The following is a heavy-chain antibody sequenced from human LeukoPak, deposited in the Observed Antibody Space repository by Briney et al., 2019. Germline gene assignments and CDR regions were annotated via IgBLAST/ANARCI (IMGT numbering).Heavy chain of an antibody. CDR3: ARHRSGGVTTIIVIRGRYYFDY. V-gene: IGHV4-30-4*08. D-gene: IGHD3-22*01. CDR2: IYYSGST. CDR1: GGSISSGDYY. Sequence: PSETLSLTCTVSGGSISSGDYYWSWIRQPPGKGLEWIGYIYYSGSTYYNPSLKSRVTISVDTSKNQFSLKLSSVTAADTAVYYCARHRSGGVTTIIVIRGRYYFDYWGQGTLVTVSS. J-gene: IGHJ4*02.